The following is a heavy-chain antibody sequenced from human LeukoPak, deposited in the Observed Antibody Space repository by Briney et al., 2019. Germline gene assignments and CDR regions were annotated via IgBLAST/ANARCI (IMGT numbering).Heavy chain of an antibody. D-gene: IGHD5-24*01. J-gene: IGHJ5*02. V-gene: IGHV1-69-2*01. Sequence: ASVKVSCXVSGYTFTDYYMHWVQQAPGKGLVWMGLVDPEDGETIYAEKFQGRVTITADTSTDTAYMELSSLRSEDTAVYYCATGERATTAGWFDPWGQGTLVTVSS. CDR2: VDPEDGET. CDR1: GYTFTDYY. CDR3: ATGERATTAGWFDP.